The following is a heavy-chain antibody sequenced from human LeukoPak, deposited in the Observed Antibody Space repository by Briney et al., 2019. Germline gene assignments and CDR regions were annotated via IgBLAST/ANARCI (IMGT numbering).Heavy chain of an antibody. CDR1: GGSLEGLY. J-gene: IGHJ4*02. CDR3: TRGGGSGYYFGIPRYYFDA. Sequence: PSETLSLTCTVSGGSLEGLYWSWIRQSPEKGLEWIGNVFHTGVTSYNLSLKSRVTISVDTSRNQFSLTMTSMTAADTAIYYCTRGGGSGYYFGIPRYYFDAWGQAVLVTVSS. V-gene: IGHV4-59*11. CDR2: VFHTGVT. D-gene: IGHD3-22*01.